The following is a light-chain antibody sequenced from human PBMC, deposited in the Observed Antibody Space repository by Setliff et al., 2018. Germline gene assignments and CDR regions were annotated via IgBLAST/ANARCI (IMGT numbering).Light chain of an antibody. CDR3: SSYAGSNNYV. Sequence: QSVLTQPPSASGSPGQSVTISCTGTSSDVGGYNYVSWYQQHPGKAPKLMIYEVSKRPSGVPDRFSGSKSGNTASLTVSGLQAEDEADYYCSSYAGSNNYVFGTGIKV. V-gene: IGLV2-8*01. J-gene: IGLJ1*01. CDR1: SSDVGGYNY. CDR2: EVS.